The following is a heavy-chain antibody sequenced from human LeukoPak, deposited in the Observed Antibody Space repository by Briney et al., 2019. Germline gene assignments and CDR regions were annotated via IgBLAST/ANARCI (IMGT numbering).Heavy chain of an antibody. Sequence: KSSETLSLTCTVSGGSISSYYWSWIRQPPGKGLEWIGYIYYSGSTNYNPSLKSRVTISVDTSKNQFSLKLSSVTAADTAVYYCARGPQAVAGNYYYYYMDVWGKGTTVTVSS. J-gene: IGHJ6*03. CDR1: GGSISSYY. D-gene: IGHD6-19*01. CDR3: ARGPQAVAGNYYYYYMDV. CDR2: IYYSGST. V-gene: IGHV4-59*01.